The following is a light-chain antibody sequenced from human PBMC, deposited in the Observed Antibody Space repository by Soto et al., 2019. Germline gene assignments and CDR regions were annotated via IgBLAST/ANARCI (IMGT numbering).Light chain of an antibody. Sequence: QSVLTQPASVSGSPGQSITISCTGTSSDVGAYNYVSWYQHHPDKAPKLMIFEVSDRPSGGFNRFSGSNSGSPGSVSISGLQAEDEADYFCSSYTSNRTPVFGGSTKPTVL. J-gene: IGLJ3*02. CDR2: EVS. CDR1: SSDVGAYNY. CDR3: SSYTSNRTPV. V-gene: IGLV2-14*01.